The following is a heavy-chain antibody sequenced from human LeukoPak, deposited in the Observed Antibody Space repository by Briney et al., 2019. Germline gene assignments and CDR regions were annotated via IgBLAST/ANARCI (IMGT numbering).Heavy chain of an antibody. V-gene: IGHV3-23*01. CDR3: AKNPRLEGWIYFDS. CDR1: GFTLSNYG. J-gene: IGHJ4*02. CDR2: IGGSGGGT. D-gene: IGHD1-1*01. Sequence: GGSLRLSCAVSGFTLSNYGMSWVRQAPGKGLEWVAGIGGSGGGTNYADSVKGRFTISRDNSKNTLSLQMNSLTAEDTAVYYCAKNPRLEGWIYFDSWGQGILVTVSS.